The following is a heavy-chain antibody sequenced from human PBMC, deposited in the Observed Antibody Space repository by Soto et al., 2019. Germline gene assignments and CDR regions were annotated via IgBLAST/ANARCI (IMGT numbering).Heavy chain of an antibody. Sequence: PSETLSLTCAVYGGSFSGYYRSWVRQPPGKGLEWIGEINHSGSTKYNPSLKSRVTISVETSKNQFSLKMSSVTAEDTAVYYCAMGGVVAGNCLDPWGQGTLVTVSS. CDR1: GGSFSGYY. J-gene: IGHJ5*02. V-gene: IGHV4-34*01. CDR2: INHSGST. CDR3: AMGGVVAGNCLDP. D-gene: IGHD2-15*01.